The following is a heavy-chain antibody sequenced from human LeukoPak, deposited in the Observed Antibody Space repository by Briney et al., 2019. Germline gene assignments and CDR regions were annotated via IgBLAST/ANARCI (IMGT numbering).Heavy chain of an antibody. CDR1: GYSFTSYW. CDR2: IYPGDSDT. J-gene: IGHJ4*02. V-gene: IGHV5-51*01. Sequence: PGESLKISCKGSGYSFTSYWIGWVRQMPGKGLEWMGIIYPGDSDTRYSPSFQGQVTISADKSISTAYLQWSSLKASDTAMYYYARHQMATIIGYDFDYWGQGTLVTVSS. D-gene: IGHD5-24*01. CDR3: ARHQMATIIGYDFDY.